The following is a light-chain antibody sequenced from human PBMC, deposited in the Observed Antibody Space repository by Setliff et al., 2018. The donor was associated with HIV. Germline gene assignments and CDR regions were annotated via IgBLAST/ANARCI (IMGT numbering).Light chain of an antibody. CDR3: GTWDSSLSAGV. CDR2: DNN. J-gene: IGLJ2*01. Sequence: QSVLTQPPSVSAAPGQRVTISCSGGSSTIGNDSVSWYQQLPGTSPKLLIYDNNKRPSGIPDRFSGSTSGTSATLGIAGLQTGDEGDYYCGTWDSSLSAGVFGGGTKVTV. V-gene: IGLV1-51*01. CDR1: SSTIGNDS.